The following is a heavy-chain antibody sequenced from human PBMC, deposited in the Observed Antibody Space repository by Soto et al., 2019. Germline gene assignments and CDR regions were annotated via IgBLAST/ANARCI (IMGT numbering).Heavy chain of an antibody. Sequence: SLRLSCAASGFTFRNHAMHWVRQAPGKGLECLAVIAYDGSNAFYRDSVKGRFTISRDNSKNTLYLHMNSLRSEDTGVYYCARVDREDILVVVGARPGEYGIDIWGQGTTVTVSS. J-gene: IGHJ6*02. CDR1: GFTFRNHA. CDR2: IAYDGSNA. CDR3: ARVDREDILVVVGARPGEYGIDI. D-gene: IGHD2-15*01. V-gene: IGHV3-30-3*01.